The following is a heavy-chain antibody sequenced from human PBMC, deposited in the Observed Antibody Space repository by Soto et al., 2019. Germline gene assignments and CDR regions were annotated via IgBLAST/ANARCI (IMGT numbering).Heavy chain of an antibody. CDR1: DGSIRSGDYY. CDR2: IYYSGST. CDR3: SCTSDLNWFDP. J-gene: IGHJ5*02. D-gene: IGHD2-2*01. V-gene: IGHV4-30-4*01. Sequence: TSETLSHTCTVADGSIRSGDYYWSWIRQPPGKGLEWIGYIYYSGSTYYNPSLKSRVTISVDTSKNQFSLKLSSVTAADTAVYYCSCTSDLNWFDPWGQGTLVTVSS.